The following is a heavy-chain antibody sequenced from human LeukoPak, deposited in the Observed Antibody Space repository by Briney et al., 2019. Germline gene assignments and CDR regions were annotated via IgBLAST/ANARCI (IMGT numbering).Heavy chain of an antibody. J-gene: IGHJ5*02. V-gene: IGHV3-7*01. Sequence: HPGGSLRLSCAASGFTFSSYLMSWVRQAPGRGLEWVANIKQDGSEKYYVDSVKGRFTISRDNAKSSLFLQMNSLRAEDTAVYYCARGHGDYPTWGQGTLVTVSS. CDR1: GFTFSSYL. D-gene: IGHD4-17*01. CDR3: ARGHGDYPT. CDR2: IKQDGSEK.